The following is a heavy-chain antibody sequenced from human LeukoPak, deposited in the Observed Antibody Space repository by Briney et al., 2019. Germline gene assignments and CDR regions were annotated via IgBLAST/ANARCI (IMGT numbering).Heavy chain of an antibody. D-gene: IGHD3-9*01. J-gene: IGHJ3*02. CDR3: AKDRYYDILTGYFGVDAFDS. Sequence: SETLSLTCSISGGSISSSSYYWGWIRQSPGKGLEWIGSINHVGSTYYNPSLKSRVTISVDTSKNQFSLKLSSVTAADTAVYYCAKDRYYDILTGYFGVDAFDSWGQGTIVTVSS. CDR1: GGSISSSSYY. V-gene: IGHV4-39*07. CDR2: INHVGST.